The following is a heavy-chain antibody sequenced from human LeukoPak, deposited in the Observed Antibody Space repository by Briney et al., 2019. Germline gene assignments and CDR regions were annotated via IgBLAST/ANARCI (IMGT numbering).Heavy chain of an antibody. Sequence: SETLFLTCTVSGGSISSSSYYWGWIRQPPGKGLEWIGSIYYSGSTYYNPSLKSRVTISVDTSKNQFSLKLSSVTAADTAVYYCARHRAVAGGDNWFDPWGQGTLVTVSS. V-gene: IGHV4-39*01. J-gene: IGHJ5*02. CDR2: IYYSGST. CDR1: GGSISSSSYY. CDR3: ARHRAVAGGDNWFDP. D-gene: IGHD6-19*01.